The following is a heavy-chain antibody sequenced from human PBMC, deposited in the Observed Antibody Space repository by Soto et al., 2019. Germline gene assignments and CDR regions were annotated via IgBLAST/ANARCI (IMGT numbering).Heavy chain of an antibody. CDR2: IYSGGST. CDR3: ARDLVRGLMDV. V-gene: IGHV3-66*01. J-gene: IGHJ6*02. D-gene: IGHD3-10*01. Sequence: GGSLRLSCTASGFTFSDYVMSWVRQAPGRGLEWVSVIYSGGSTYYADSVEGRFTISRDNSKNMLYLQMNSLRAEDTAVYYCARDLVRGLMDVWGQGTTVTVSS. CDR1: GFTFSDYV.